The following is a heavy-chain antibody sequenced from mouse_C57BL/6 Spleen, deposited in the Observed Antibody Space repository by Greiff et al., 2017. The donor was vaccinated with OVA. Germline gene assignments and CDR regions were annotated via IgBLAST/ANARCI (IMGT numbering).Heavy chain of an antibody. CDR2: ISYDGSN. J-gene: IGHJ4*01. Sequence: EVKLQESGPGLVKPSQSLSLTCSVTGYSITSGYYWNWIRQFPGNKLEWMGYISYDGSNNYNPSLKNRISITRDTSKNQFFLKLNSVTTEDTATYYCAREFTTTVVDDAMDYWGQGTSVTVSS. CDR1: GYSITSGYY. V-gene: IGHV3-6*01. CDR3: AREFTTTVVDDAMDY. D-gene: IGHD1-1*01.